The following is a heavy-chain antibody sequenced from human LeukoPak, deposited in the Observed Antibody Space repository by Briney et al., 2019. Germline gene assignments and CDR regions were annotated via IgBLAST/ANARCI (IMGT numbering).Heavy chain of an antibody. D-gene: IGHD2-21*02. Sequence: ASVKVSCKASGYTFTGYYMHWVRQAPGQGLEWMGWINPNNGGTNYAQKFQGRVTMTRDTSISTTYMELSRLRSDDTAVYYCARDSIYCGGDCYSEFVDCWGQGTLVTVSS. J-gene: IGHJ4*02. CDR1: GYTFTGYY. CDR2: INPNNGGT. V-gene: IGHV1-2*02. CDR3: ARDSIYCGGDCYSEFVDC.